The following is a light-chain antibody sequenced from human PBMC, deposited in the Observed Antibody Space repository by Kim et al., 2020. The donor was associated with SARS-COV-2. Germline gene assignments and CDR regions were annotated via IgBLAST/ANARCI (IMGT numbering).Light chain of an antibody. CDR3: QSYDSSLSCWV. V-gene: IGLV1-40*01. J-gene: IGLJ3*02. CDR1: STNVGAGYD. CDR2: GNT. Sequence: QRVTLSSSGTSTNVGAGYDITWYQQLPGTAPKLLIYGNTNRPSGVPDRFSGSKAGTSASLAITGLQAEDEADYYCQSYDSSLSCWVFGGGTQLTVL.